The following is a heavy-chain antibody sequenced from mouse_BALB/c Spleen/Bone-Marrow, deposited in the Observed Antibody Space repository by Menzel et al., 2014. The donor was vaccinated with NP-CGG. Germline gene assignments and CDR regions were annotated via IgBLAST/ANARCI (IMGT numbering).Heavy chain of an antibody. J-gene: IGHJ3*01. CDR2: IYPGDDDT. V-gene: IGHV1-80*01. D-gene: IGHD2-1*01. Sequence: QVQLQQSGAELVRPGSSVKISCKASGYAISGYWMNWVKQRPGQGLEWIGQIYPGDDDTIYNGKFKGEATLTADKSPNTAYMQLSSLTSEDSAVYLCAREDYGNSWFAYWGQGTLVTVSA. CDR1: GYAISGYW. CDR3: AREDYGNSWFAY.